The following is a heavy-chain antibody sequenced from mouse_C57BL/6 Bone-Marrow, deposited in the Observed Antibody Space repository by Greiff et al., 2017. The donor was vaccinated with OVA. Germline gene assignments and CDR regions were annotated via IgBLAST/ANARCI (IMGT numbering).Heavy chain of an antibody. CDR1: GYTFTSYV. Sequence: QVQLQQSGAELARPGASVKLSCKAFGYTFTSYVISWVKQRTGQGLEWIGEIYPRSGNTYYNEKFKGKATLTADKSSSTAYMELRSLTSEDSAVYYCAIGGELRCWFAYWGQGTLVTVSA. CDR2: IYPRSGNT. V-gene: IGHV1-81*01. J-gene: IGHJ3*01. D-gene: IGHD1-1*01. CDR3: AIGGELRCWFAY.